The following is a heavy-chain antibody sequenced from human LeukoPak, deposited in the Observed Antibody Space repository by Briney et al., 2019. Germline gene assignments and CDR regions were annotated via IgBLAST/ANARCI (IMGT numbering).Heavy chain of an antibody. CDR1: GGSISSGSYY. CDR3: ARERGYCSSTSCLTWDY. V-gene: IGHV4-61*02. D-gene: IGHD2-2*01. J-gene: IGHJ4*02. Sequence: PSQILSLTCTVSGGSISSGSYYWSWIRQPAGKGLEWIGRIYTSGSTNYNPSLKSRVTISVDTSKNQFSLKLSSVTAADTAVYYCARERGYCSSTSCLTWDYWGQGTLVTVSS. CDR2: IYTSGST.